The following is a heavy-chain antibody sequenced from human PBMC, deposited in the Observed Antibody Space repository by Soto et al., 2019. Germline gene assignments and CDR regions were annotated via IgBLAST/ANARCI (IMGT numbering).Heavy chain of an antibody. V-gene: IGHV4-59*03. J-gene: IGHJ4*02. CDR2: IYYRGGS. CDR1: GGSISGYC. Sequence: KPSETLSLTWTVAGGSISGYCWRWIRQPPGKRLEWIGYIYYRGGSTYNPSLNSRVTMSVDTSKNQFSLKLSSVTSADPAVYYCATSAGSGYSTFDHWYPGTLVTASS. D-gene: IGHD3-22*01. CDR3: ATSAGSGYSTFDH.